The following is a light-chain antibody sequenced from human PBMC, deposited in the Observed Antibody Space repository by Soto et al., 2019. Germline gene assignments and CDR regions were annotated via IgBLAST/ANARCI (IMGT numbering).Light chain of an antibody. J-gene: IGKJ5*01. Sequence: EIVLTQSPGTLSLSPGERATLSCRASQSVSSNLLAWYQQKPGQAPRLLIYGASSRATGIPDRFSGSGSGADFTLTISRLEPEDFAVYYCQQYGSSPITFGQGTRLEIK. CDR1: QSVSSNL. CDR3: QQYGSSPIT. CDR2: GAS. V-gene: IGKV3-20*01.